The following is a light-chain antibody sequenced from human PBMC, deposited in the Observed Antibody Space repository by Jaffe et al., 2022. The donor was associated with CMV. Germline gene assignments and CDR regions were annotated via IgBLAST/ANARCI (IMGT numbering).Light chain of an antibody. CDR1: TSNIGSNY. V-gene: IGLV1-47*02. Sequence: QSVLTQPPSASGTPGQRVTISCSGSTSNIGSNYVYWYQQLPGTAPKLLIYSNVQRPSGVPDRFSGSKSDTSASLAISGLRSEDEADYYCATWDDSLSGWVFGGGTKLTVL. CDR2: SNV. CDR3: ATWDDSLSGWV. J-gene: IGLJ3*02.